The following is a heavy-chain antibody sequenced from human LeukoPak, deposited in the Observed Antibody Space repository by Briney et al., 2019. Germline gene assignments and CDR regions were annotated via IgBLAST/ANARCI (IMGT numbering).Heavy chain of an antibody. CDR3: ARDDGSGSPPTGY. Sequence: PSETLSLTCTVSGGSISSYYWSWIRQPAGKGLEWMGRIYTGGSTNYNPSLKSRVTMSVDTSKNQFSLKLSSVAAADTAVYYCARDDGSGSPPTGYWGQGTLVTVSS. V-gene: IGHV4-4*07. J-gene: IGHJ4*02. CDR2: IYTGGST. CDR1: GGSISSYY. D-gene: IGHD3-10*01.